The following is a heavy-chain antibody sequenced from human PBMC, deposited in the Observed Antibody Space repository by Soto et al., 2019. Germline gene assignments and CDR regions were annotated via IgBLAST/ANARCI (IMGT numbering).Heavy chain of an antibody. J-gene: IGHJ4*02. CDR3: ATEGGSPGSNFYGAY. V-gene: IGHV3-15*01. D-gene: IGHD1-26*01. Sequence: EVQLVESGGGLVEPGGSIRLSCVASGFTFTKAYMTWVRQAPGKGLEWVGRIKGSHAGGTTDYATSVKGRFTISRDDSKNTLYLQMNSLKTEATSVYYCATEGGSPGSNFYGAYWGQGTLVTVSS. CDR2: IKGSHAGGTT. CDR1: GFTFTKAY.